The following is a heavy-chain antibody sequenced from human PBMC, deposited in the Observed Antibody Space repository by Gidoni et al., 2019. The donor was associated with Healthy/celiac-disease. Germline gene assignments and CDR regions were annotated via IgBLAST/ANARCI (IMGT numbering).Heavy chain of an antibody. D-gene: IGHD5-18*01. CDR2: SGTAGDT. V-gene: IGHV3-13*01. Sequence: AASGFTFSHYDLHWVRQATGKGLEWASASGTAGDTYYPGSVKGRFTISRENAKNSVYLQMNSLRAGDTAVYYCARGRGYSYVNWYFDLWGRGTLVTVSS. CDR1: GFTFSHYD. CDR3: ARGRGYSYVNWYFDL. J-gene: IGHJ2*01.